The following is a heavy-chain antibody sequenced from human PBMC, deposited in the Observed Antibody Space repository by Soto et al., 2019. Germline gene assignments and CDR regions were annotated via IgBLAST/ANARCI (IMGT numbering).Heavy chain of an antibody. V-gene: IGHV3-23*01. Sequence: TGGSLRLSCAASGFTFSSYAMSWVRQAPGKGLEWVSAISGSGGSTYYADSVKGRFTISRDNSKNTLYLQMNSLRAEDTAVYYCAKDREYYDFWSGSISPLDYWGQGTLVTVSS. D-gene: IGHD3-3*01. J-gene: IGHJ4*02. CDR3: AKDREYYDFWSGSISPLDY. CDR2: ISGSGGST. CDR1: GFTFSSYA.